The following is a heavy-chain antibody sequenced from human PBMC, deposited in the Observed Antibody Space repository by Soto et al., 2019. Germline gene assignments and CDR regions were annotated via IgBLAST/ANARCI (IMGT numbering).Heavy chain of an antibody. Sequence: PSETLSLTCTVSGGSISSGDYYWSWIRQPPGKGLEWIGYIYYSGSTYYNPSLKSRVTISVDTSKNQFSLKLSSVTAADTAVYYCASSGYCTNGVCYTLFVPWGQGTLVTVS. CDR1: GGSISSGDYY. CDR2: IYYSGST. D-gene: IGHD2-8*01. CDR3: ASSGYCTNGVCYTLFVP. J-gene: IGHJ5*02. V-gene: IGHV4-30-4*01.